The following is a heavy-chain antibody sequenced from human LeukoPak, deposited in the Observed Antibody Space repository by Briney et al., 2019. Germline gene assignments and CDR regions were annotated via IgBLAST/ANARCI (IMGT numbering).Heavy chain of an antibody. Sequence: GRSLRLPCAASGFTFSSYAMNWVRQAPGKGLEWVANIKEDGSEKYYVDSVKGRFTISRDNANNSLHLQMNSLRAEDTAVYYCARGPPGRDRNGWYLNYWGQGTLVTVSS. CDR3: ARGPPGRDRNGWYLNY. CDR1: GFTFSSYA. V-gene: IGHV3-7*03. D-gene: IGHD6-19*01. CDR2: IKEDGSEK. J-gene: IGHJ4*02.